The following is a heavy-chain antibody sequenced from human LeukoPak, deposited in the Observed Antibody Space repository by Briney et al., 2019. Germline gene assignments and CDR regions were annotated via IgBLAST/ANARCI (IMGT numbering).Heavy chain of an antibody. CDR3: AREAGWFGEFPVKSYVDV. J-gene: IGHJ6*04. Sequence: PSETLSLTCTVSGGSMSSYYWSWIRQPAGKGLEWIGRIYTSGSTNYNPSLKSRVTMSVDTSKNQFSLKLSSVTAADTAVYYCAREAGWFGEFPVKSYVDVWGKGTTVTISS. V-gene: IGHV4-4*07. D-gene: IGHD3-10*01. CDR1: GGSMSSYY. CDR2: IYTSGST.